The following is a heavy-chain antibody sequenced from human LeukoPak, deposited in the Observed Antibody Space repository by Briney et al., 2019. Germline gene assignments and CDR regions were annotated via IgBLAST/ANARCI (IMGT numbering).Heavy chain of an antibody. Sequence: ASVKVSCKASGYTFTGYYMHWVRQAPGQGLEWMGRINPNSGGTNYAQKFQGRVTMTRDTSISTAYMELSSLRSEDTAVYYCATARNFWSGYYFDYWGQGTLVTVSS. D-gene: IGHD3-3*01. J-gene: IGHJ4*02. CDR2: INPNSGGT. CDR3: ATARNFWSGYYFDY. CDR1: GYTFTGYY. V-gene: IGHV1-2*06.